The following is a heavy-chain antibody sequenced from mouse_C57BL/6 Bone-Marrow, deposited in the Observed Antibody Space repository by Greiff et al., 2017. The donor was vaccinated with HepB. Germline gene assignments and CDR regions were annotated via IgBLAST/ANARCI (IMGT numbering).Heavy chain of an antibody. CDR1: GFSFNTYA. J-gene: IGHJ1*03. CDR3: VRDYGSSYWYFDV. V-gene: IGHV10-1*01. CDR2: IRSKSNNYAT. Sequence: EVKLEESGGGLVQPKGSLKLSCAASGFSFNTYAMNWVRQAPGKGLEWVARIRSKSNNYATYYADSVKDRFTISRDDSESMLYLQMNNLKTEDTAMYYCVRDYGSSYWYFDVWGTGTTVTVSS. D-gene: IGHD1-1*01.